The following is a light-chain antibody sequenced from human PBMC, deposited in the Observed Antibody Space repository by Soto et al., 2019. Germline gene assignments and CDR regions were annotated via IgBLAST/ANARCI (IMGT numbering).Light chain of an antibody. CDR2: GAS. CDR3: QQHDSSPLS. V-gene: IGKV3-20*01. J-gene: IGKJ4*01. Sequence: EIGLTQSPGPRSLSPGDRSTLSCRASESVSDNFLAWYQQRSGQAPRLVIYGASSRTSAVPDRFSGSGSGADFYLTASRLEPEDFAVYYYQQHDSSPLSFGGGTKMEIK. CDR1: ESVSDNF.